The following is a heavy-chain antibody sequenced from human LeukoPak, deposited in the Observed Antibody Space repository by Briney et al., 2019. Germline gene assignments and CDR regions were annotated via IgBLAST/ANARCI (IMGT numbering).Heavy chain of an antibody. Sequence: SETLSLTGTVSADSMSSNNYYWGWIRQPPGKGLEWIGSISDSGSAYYNPSLKSRPTISVDTSKTQFSLNLSSATAADTAVYYCARHHKAGTGGKWFAPWGQGTLVTVSS. D-gene: IGHD6-19*01. J-gene: IGHJ5*02. CDR3: ARHHKAGTGGKWFAP. CDR2: ISDSGSA. CDR1: ADSMSSNNYY. V-gene: IGHV4-39*01.